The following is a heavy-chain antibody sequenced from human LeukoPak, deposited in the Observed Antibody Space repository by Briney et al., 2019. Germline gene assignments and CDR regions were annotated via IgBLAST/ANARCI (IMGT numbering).Heavy chain of an antibody. V-gene: IGHV4-39*01. CDR2: IYYSGST. CDR1: GGSISSGSYY. D-gene: IGHD6-6*01. CDR3: ANIVTRGAGTGRLSIAARRDY. Sequence: TSETLSLTCTVSGGSISSGSYYWGWIRQPPGKGLEWIGSIYYSGSTYYNPSLKSRVTISVDTSKNQFSLKLSSVTAADTAVYYCANIVTRGAGTGRLSIAARRDYWGQGTLVTVSS. J-gene: IGHJ4*02.